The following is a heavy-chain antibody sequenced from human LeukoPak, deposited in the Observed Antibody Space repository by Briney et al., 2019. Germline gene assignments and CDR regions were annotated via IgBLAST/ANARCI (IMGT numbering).Heavy chain of an antibody. D-gene: IGHD1-26*01. Sequence: GESLKISCKGSGYSFATYWIGWVRQMPGKGLEWMGIIYAGDSDTRYSPSFQGQVIISVDKSISTAYLQWSSLKASDTAMYYCARGGWSYGLGFFDNWGQGTLVTVSS. CDR1: GYSFATYW. J-gene: IGHJ4*02. CDR3: ARGGWSYGLGFFDN. CDR2: IYAGDSDT. V-gene: IGHV5-51*01.